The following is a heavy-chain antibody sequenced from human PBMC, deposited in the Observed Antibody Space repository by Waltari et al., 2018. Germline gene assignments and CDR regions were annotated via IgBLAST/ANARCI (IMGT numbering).Heavy chain of an antibody. CDR2: IYYSGST. Sequence: VQLQESGTGLVKLSETLSLTCTVSGGYLSSHYWSWISKLTGKGLEWIGYIYYSGSTNYNPSLKSRVTISVDTSKNQFSLKLSSVTAADTAVYYCARGAYYYDSSGYYGANDYWGQGTLVTVSS. J-gene: IGHJ4*02. V-gene: IGHV4-59*11. CDR1: GGYLSSHY. D-gene: IGHD3-22*01. CDR3: ARGAYYYDSSGYYGANDY.